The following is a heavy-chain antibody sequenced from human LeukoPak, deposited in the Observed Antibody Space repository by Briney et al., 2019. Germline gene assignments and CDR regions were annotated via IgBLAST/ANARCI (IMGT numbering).Heavy chain of an antibody. Sequence: GGSLRLSCAASGFTVSSNYMSWVRQAPGKGLEWVSVIYSGGSTYYADSVKGRFTISRENSKNTLYLQMNSLRAEDTAVYYCAKAAVAGPFDYWGQGTLVTVSS. J-gene: IGHJ4*02. D-gene: IGHD6-19*01. V-gene: IGHV3-66*01. CDR3: AKAAVAGPFDY. CDR1: GFTVSSNY. CDR2: IYSGGST.